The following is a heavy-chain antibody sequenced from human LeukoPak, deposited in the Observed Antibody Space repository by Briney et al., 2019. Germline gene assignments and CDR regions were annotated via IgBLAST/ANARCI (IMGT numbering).Heavy chain of an antibody. V-gene: IGHV4-4*07. J-gene: IGHJ4*02. D-gene: IGHD6-19*01. CDR3: AKSSSGWYLSYYFDY. CDR2: IYGSGTI. CDR1: GGSISRSY. Sequence: SETLSLTCTVPGGSISRSYWSWMRQPAGKGPEWIGRIYGSGTITYNPSLESRVTISVDTSKNQFSLKLSSVTAADTAVYYCAKSSSGWYLSYYFDYWGQGTLVTVSS.